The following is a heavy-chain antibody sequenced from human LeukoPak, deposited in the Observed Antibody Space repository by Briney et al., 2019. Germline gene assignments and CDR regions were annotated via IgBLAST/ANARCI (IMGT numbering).Heavy chain of an antibody. CDR1: GFTLSSYG. Sequence: GGSLRLSCAASGFTLSSYGMSWVRQAPGKGLEWVSAISGSGGSTYYADSVKGRFTISRDNSKNTLYLQMNSLRAEDTAVYYCAKGDGDYSWFDPWGQGTLVTVSS. J-gene: IGHJ5*02. D-gene: IGHD4-17*01. CDR3: AKGDGDYSWFDP. V-gene: IGHV3-23*01. CDR2: ISGSGGST.